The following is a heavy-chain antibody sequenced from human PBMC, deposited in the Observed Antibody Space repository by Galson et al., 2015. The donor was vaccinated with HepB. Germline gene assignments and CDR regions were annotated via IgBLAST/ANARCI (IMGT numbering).Heavy chain of an antibody. V-gene: IGHV3-66*02. CDR1: GFTVSSNY. Sequence: SLRLSCAASGFTVSSNYMSWVRQAPGKGLEWVSVIYSGGSTYYADSVKGRFTISRDISRNTLYLQMNSLRAEDTAVYYCARPSDLRSSWYFFDYWGQGTLVTVSS. D-gene: IGHD6-13*01. J-gene: IGHJ4*02. CDR3: ARPSDLRSSWYFFDY. CDR2: IYSGGST.